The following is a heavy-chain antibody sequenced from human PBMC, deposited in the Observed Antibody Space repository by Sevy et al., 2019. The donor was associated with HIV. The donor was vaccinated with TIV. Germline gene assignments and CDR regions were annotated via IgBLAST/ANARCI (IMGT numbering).Heavy chain of an antibody. CDR3: AKGDRTFYGLDV. J-gene: IGHJ6*02. CDR2: ITGSAGST. D-gene: IGHD2-15*01. CDR1: RFTFSTYA. Sequence: GGSLRLSCAASRFTFSTYAMSWVRQAPGKGLQWVSAITGSAGSTYYSDFVKGRFTISRDNSKKTLYMQMNSLRAEDTAVYYCAKGDRTFYGLDVWGQGTTVTVSS. V-gene: IGHV3-23*01.